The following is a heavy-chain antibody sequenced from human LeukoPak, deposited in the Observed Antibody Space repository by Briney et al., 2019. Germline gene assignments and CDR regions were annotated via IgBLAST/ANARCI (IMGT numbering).Heavy chain of an antibody. CDR3: ARESYCSSTSCYNYFDY. Sequence: SVKVSCKASGGTFISYAISWVRQAPGQGLEWMGGIIPIFGTANYAQKFQGRVTITADESTSTAYMELSSLRSEDTAVYYCARESYCSSTSCYNYFDYWGQGTLVTVSS. CDR1: GGTFISYA. D-gene: IGHD2-2*02. V-gene: IGHV1-69*01. J-gene: IGHJ4*02. CDR2: IIPIFGTA.